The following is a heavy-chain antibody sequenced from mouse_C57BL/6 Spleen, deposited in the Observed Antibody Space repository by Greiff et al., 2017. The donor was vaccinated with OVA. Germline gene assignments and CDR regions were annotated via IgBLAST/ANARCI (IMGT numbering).Heavy chain of an antibody. V-gene: IGHV5-17*01. Sequence: DVKLVESGGGLVKPGGSLKLSCAASGFTFSDYGMHWVRQAPEKGLEWVAYISSGSSTIYYADTVKGRFTISRDNAKNTLFLQMTSLRSEDTAMYYCARPYSNYVDAMDYWGQGTSVTVSS. CDR3: ARPYSNYVDAMDY. CDR2: ISSGSSTI. D-gene: IGHD2-5*01. CDR1: GFTFSDYG. J-gene: IGHJ4*01.